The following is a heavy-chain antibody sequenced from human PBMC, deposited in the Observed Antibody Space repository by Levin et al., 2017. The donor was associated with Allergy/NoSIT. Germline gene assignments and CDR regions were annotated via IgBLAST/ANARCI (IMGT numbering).Heavy chain of an antibody. CDR3: ARKVFWGGDANALES. Sequence: NSSETLSLTCAVSGGSISSSNWWSWVRQPPGKGLEWIGEIYYSGSTNYNPSLKSRVTISVDKSKNQFSLKLTSVTAADTAVYYCARKVFWGGDANALESWGQGTLVTVSS. D-gene: IGHD2-21*02. CDR1: GGSISSSNW. V-gene: IGHV4-4*02. CDR2: IYYSGST. J-gene: IGHJ4*02.